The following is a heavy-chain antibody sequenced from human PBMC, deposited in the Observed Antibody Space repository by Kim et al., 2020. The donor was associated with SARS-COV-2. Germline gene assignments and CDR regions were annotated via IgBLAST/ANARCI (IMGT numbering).Heavy chain of an antibody. D-gene: IGHD2-2*01. CDR2: IYYSGST. V-gene: IGHV4-31*03. Sequence: SETLSLTCTVSGGSISSGGYYWSWIRQLPGKGLECIGYIYYSGSTYYNPSLKSRVTISVDTSKNHFSLRLSSVTAADTAVYYCARRQHCTSANCYSPFDCWGQGTLVTVSS. J-gene: IGHJ4*02. CDR1: GGSISSGGYY. CDR3: ARRQHCTSANCYSPFDC.